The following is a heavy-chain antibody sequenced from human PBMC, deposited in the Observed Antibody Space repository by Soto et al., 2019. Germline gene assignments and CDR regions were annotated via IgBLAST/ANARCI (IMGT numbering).Heavy chain of an antibody. CDR2: ISFDGNVK. D-gene: IGHD6-13*01. CDR3: VRDWGWTTGPGTGYIDY. Sequence: QVQLVQSGGGVDQPGRSLRLSCAASGFTFSRNAMYWVRQAPGKGLEWVARISFDGNVKYYADSVKGRFTISRDNSKNTLYLQMSSLGADDTAVDYCVRDWGWTTGPGTGYIDYWGQGTLVTVSS. V-gene: IGHV3-30*15. J-gene: IGHJ4*02. CDR1: GFTFSRNA.